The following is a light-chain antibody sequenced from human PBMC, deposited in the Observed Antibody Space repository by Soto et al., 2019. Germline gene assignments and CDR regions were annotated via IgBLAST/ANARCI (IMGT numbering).Light chain of an antibody. CDR3: QQRSNWPIT. CDR1: QSVSSY. CDR2: DAS. V-gene: IGKV3-11*01. J-gene: IGKJ5*01. Sequence: ENVLAQSAATLSLYPGERATLSCRASQSVSSYLAWYQQKPGQAPRLLIYDASNRATGIPARFSGSGSGTDFTLTISSLEPEDFAVYYCQQRSNWPITFGQGTRLEI.